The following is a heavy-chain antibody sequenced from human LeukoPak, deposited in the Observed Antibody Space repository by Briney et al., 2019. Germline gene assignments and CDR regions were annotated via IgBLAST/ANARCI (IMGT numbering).Heavy chain of an antibody. CDR3: AKDRPNFHENSGHYYRRDGDS. J-gene: IGHJ5*01. D-gene: IGHD3-22*01. V-gene: IGHV3-23*01. Sequence: QPGGSLTLSCQASGFTFYMYAMSWVRQAPGKGLEWVASMCGTAGCTLYPDSVKGRFTISRDNSKNVLYLRMNSLTAEDTAIYYCAKDRPNFHENSGHYYRRDGDSWGQGTLATVSS. CDR1: GFTFYMYA. CDR2: MCGTAGCT.